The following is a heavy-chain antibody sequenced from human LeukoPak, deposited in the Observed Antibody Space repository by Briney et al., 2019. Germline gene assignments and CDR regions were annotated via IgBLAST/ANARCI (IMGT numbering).Heavy chain of an antibody. Sequence: GGSLRLSCAASGFTFSSYWMSWVRQAPGKGLEWVANISKDGGEKYYVDSVKGRFTISRDNAKNSLYLQMNSLRADDTAVYYCVKDSPPRYSGSPPAYWGQGTLVTVSS. CDR1: GFTFSSYW. J-gene: IGHJ4*02. D-gene: IGHD1-26*01. CDR2: ISKDGGEK. CDR3: VKDSPPRYSGSPPAY. V-gene: IGHV3-7*03.